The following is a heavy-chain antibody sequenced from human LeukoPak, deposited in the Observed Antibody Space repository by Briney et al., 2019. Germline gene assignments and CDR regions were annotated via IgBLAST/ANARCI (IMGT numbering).Heavy chain of an antibody. CDR1: GFTFSSYG. CDR3: ARGYLYFDY. CDR2: ISYDGSHK. Sequence: GGSLRLSCAASGFTFSSYGMHWVRQAPGKGLEWVAVISYDGSHKYCADSVKGRFTISRDNSKNTLYLQMHSLRDEDTAVYYCARGYLYFDYWGQGTLVTVSS. V-gene: IGHV3-30*03. D-gene: IGHD2-2*01. J-gene: IGHJ4*02.